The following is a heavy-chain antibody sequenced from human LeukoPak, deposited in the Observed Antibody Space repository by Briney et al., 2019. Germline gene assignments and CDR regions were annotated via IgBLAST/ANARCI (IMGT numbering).Heavy chain of an antibody. V-gene: IGHV1-18*01. CDR2: ISAYNGNT. J-gene: IGHJ4*02. D-gene: IGHD3-16*01. CDR3: ARDTPSYDYVWGSYEAFDY. Sequence: ASVKVSCKASGYTFTSYGISWVRQAPGQGLEWMGWISAYNGNTNYAQKLQGRVTMTTDTSTSTAYMGLRSLRSDDTAVYYCARDTPSYDYVWGSYEAFDYWGQGTLATVSS. CDR1: GYTFTSYG.